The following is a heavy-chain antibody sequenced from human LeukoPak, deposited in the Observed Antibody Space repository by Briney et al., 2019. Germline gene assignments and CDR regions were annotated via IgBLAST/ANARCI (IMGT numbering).Heavy chain of an antibody. Sequence: GGSLRLSCAASGFTFSSYEMNWVRQAPGKGLEWVSYISSSGSTIYYADSVKGRFTISRDNAKDSLYLQMNSLRAEDTAVYYCAELGITMIGGVWGKGTTVTVSS. CDR1: GFTFSSYE. J-gene: IGHJ6*04. CDR3: AELGITMIGGV. V-gene: IGHV3-48*03. CDR2: ISSSGSTI. D-gene: IGHD3-10*02.